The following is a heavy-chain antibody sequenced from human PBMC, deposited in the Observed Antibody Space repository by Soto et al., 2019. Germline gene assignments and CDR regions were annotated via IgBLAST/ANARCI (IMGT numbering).Heavy chain of an antibody. J-gene: IGHJ5*01. Sequence: ASVKVSCKASGYTFTGYYMHWVRQAPGQGLEWMGWINPNSGGTNYAQKFQGWVTMTRDTSISTAHMELSRLRSDDTAVYYCARENDFWSGSGLWFDSWGQGTLVTVSS. V-gene: IGHV1-2*04. CDR2: INPNSGGT. CDR3: ARENDFWSGSGLWFDS. CDR1: GYTFTGYY. D-gene: IGHD3-3*01.